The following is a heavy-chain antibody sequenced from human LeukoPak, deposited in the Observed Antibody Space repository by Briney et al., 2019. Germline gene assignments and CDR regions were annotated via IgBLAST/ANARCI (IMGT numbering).Heavy chain of an antibody. Sequence: GGSLRLSCAASGFTFSIYGMHWVHQAPGKGLEWVAVISYDGSNKYYADSVNGRFTISRDNSKNTLYLQMNSLRAEDTAVYYCAKKEAGDSSNCPDYWGQGTLVTVSS. V-gene: IGHV3-30*18. CDR2: ISYDGSNK. J-gene: IGHJ4*02. CDR3: AKKEAGDSSNCPDY. CDR1: GFTFSIYG. D-gene: IGHD6-13*01.